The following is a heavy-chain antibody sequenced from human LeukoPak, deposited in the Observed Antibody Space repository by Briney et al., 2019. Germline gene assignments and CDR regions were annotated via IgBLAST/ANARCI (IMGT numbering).Heavy chain of an antibody. CDR3: AKDRDILTGYYNVGYFDY. Sequence: GGSLRLSCAASGFTFSSYGMTWVRQAPGKGLEWVSTISGSGVTTYYADSVKGRFTISRDNAKNSLYLQMNSLRAEDTAVYYCAKDRDILTGYYNVGYFDYWGQGTLVTVSS. V-gene: IGHV3-23*01. CDR1: GFTFSSYG. CDR2: ISGSGVTT. D-gene: IGHD3-9*01. J-gene: IGHJ4*02.